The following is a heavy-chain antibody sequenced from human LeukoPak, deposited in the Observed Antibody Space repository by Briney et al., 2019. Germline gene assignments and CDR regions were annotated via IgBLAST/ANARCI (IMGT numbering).Heavy chain of an antibody. V-gene: IGHV4-34*01. CDR2: INHSGST. Sequence: SETLSLTCAVSGGSISSGGYYWSWIRQPPGKGLEWIGDINHSGSTNYNPSLQSRVTLSVDTSKNQFSLKLRTVTAADTAVYYCARLTILRYFDWPVGGAFDIWGQGTMVTVSS. CDR1: GGSISSGGYY. D-gene: IGHD3-9*01. CDR3: ARLTILRYFDWPVGGAFDI. J-gene: IGHJ3*02.